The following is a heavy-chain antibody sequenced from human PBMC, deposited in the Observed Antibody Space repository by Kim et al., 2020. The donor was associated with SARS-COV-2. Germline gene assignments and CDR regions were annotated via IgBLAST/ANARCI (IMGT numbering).Heavy chain of an antibody. CDR3: ARDDDF. V-gene: IGHV3-53*01. Sequence: YSGRSTYYADSVTGRFTISRDNSKNTVYLQINSLRVEDTAVYYCARDDDFWGQGTLVTVSS. J-gene: IGHJ4*02. CDR2: YSGRST.